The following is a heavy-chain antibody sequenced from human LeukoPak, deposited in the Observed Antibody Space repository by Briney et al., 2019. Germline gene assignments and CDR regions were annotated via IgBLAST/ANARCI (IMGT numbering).Heavy chain of an antibody. D-gene: IGHD3-3*02. CDR2: IYYSGST. J-gene: IGHJ4*02. CDR1: GGSISSYY. Sequence: SETLSLTCTVSGGSISSYYWSWIRQPPGKGLEGIGYIYYSGSTNYNPSLRSRVTISVDTSKNQFSLKLSSVTAADTAVYYCARLQSIFGVVIDYWGQGTLVTVSS. CDR3: ARLQSIFGVVIDY. V-gene: IGHV4-59*08.